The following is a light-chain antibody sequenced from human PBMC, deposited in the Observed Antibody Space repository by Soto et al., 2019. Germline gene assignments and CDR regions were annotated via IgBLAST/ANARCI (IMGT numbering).Light chain of an antibody. J-gene: IGLJ1*01. CDR1: FSDVGGYDY. Sequence: QSVLTQPASVSGSPGQSIAISCTGTFSDVGGYDYVSWCQQHPDKAPKLMIYEVTTRPSGVSNRFSGSKSRNTASLTISGLQPEDEADYYCSSHTSGSTRVFGSGTKVTVL. CDR2: EVT. CDR3: SSHTSGSTRV. V-gene: IGLV2-14*01.